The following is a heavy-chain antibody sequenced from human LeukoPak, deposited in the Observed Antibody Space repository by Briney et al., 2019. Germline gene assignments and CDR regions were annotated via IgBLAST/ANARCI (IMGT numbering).Heavy chain of an antibody. CDR2: ISNDRNKK. J-gene: IGHJ4*02. D-gene: IGHD2-8*02. Sequence: GSLRLSCAATGFTFSTYGMHWVRQAPGKGLEWVAAISNDRNKKYYADSVKGRFTISRDNPKNTLFLQMNSLRAEDTAVYYCAKEGWDKSYWYGRIDYWGQGTLVTVSS. CDR1: GFTFSTYG. V-gene: IGHV3-30*18. CDR3: AKEGWDKSYWYGRIDY.